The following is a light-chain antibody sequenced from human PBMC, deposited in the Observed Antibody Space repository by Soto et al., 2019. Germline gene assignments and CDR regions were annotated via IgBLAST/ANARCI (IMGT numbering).Light chain of an antibody. Sequence: QSALTQPPSASGTPGQRVAFSCSGSSSNIGANTVNWYQQLPGAAPKLLIYSHSQRPSGAPDRFSGSKSGTSASLAISGLQSDDEADYYCAAWDDSLNAYVFGTGTKVTVL. CDR1: SSNIGANT. CDR2: SHS. J-gene: IGLJ1*01. V-gene: IGLV1-44*01. CDR3: AAWDDSLNAYV.